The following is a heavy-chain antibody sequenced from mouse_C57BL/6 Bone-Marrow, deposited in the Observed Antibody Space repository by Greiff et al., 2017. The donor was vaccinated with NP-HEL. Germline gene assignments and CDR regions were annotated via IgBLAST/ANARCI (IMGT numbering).Heavy chain of an antibody. Sequence: EVKLVESGGGLVQPGGSLKLSCAASGFTFSDYYMYWVRPTPEKRLAWVAYIRTGGGSTYSPATVQGRFTISRDNAKNTLYLQMSRLKSEDTAMDYCARHNYGSSRDDWGQGTTLTVSS. CDR2: IRTGGGST. CDR1: GFTFSDYY. V-gene: IGHV5-12*01. D-gene: IGHD1-1*01. J-gene: IGHJ2*01. CDR3: ARHNYGSSRDD.